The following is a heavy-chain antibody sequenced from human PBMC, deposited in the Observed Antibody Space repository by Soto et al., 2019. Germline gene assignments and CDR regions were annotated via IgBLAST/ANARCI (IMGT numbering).Heavy chain of an antibody. D-gene: IGHD3-22*01. CDR3: ARVYDSSGYYDFDY. CDR1: GGSISSYY. CDR2: IYYSGST. Sequence: SETLSLTCTVSGGSISSYYWSWIRQPPGKGLEWIGYIYYSGSTNYNPSLKSRVTISVDTSKNQFSLKLSSVTAADTAVYYCARVYDSSGYYDFDYWGQGTLVTVSS. J-gene: IGHJ4*02. V-gene: IGHV4-59*01.